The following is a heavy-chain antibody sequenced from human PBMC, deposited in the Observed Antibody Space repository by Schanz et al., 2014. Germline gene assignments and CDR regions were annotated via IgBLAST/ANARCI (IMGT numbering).Heavy chain of an antibody. D-gene: IGHD6-6*01. V-gene: IGHV1-2*06. J-gene: IGHJ2*01. CDR1: GYTYIAYD. CDR2: IGPDRGST. CDR3: ARAGQDFEYSSLSPIWYFDL. Sequence: QVQLVQSGAEVKPPGASVRVSCKASGYTYIAYDMHWVRQAPGQGLEWMGRIGPDRGSTTYAQKFQGRVTVTRDTSISTAYMELSRLRSDDTAVYYCARAGQDFEYSSLSPIWYFDLWGRGTLVTVSS.